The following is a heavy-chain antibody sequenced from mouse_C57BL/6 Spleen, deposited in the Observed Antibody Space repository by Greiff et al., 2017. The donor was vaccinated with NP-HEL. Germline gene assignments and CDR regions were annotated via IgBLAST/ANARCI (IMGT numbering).Heavy chain of an antibody. V-gene: IGHV5-9-1*02. D-gene: IGHD1-3*01. CDR2: ISSGGDYI. Sequence: EVMLVESGEGLVKPRGSLKLSCAASGFTFSSYAMSWVRQTPEKRLEWVAYISSGGDYIYYADTVKGRFTISRDNARNTLYLQMSSLKSEDTAMYYCTRDRLNYAMDYWGQGTSVTVSS. CDR1: GFTFSSYA. J-gene: IGHJ4*01. CDR3: TRDRLNYAMDY.